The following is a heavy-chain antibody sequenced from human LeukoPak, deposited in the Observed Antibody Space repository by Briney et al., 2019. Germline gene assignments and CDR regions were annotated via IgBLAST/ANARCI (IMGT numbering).Heavy chain of an antibody. V-gene: IGHV3-30*18. Sequence: PGGSLRLSCAASGFSFRSYDMHWVRQAPGKGLEWVAVISSDEINEYYADSVKGRFTISRDNSKNTLYLQMNSLRAEDTALYYCAKENAVVPHYAFDIWGQGTMVTVSS. CDR3: AKENAVVPHYAFDI. D-gene: IGHD5-18*01. CDR2: ISSDEINE. J-gene: IGHJ3*02. CDR1: GFSFRSYD.